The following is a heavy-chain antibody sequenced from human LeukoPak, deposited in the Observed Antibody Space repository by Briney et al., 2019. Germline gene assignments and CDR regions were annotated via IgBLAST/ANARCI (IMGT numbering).Heavy chain of an antibody. CDR1: EFTFTTYG. CDR3: AMDAAVKDS. D-gene: IGHD4-17*01. CDR2: IYYDGSNI. J-gene: IGHJ4*02. Sequence: GGSLRLSCAASEFTFTTYGMHWVRQAPGKGLEWVAFIYYDGSNIYYADYVKGRFTISRGISKNTLYLQMNSLRAEDTAVYYCAMDAAVKDSWGQGTLVTVSS. V-gene: IGHV3-30*02.